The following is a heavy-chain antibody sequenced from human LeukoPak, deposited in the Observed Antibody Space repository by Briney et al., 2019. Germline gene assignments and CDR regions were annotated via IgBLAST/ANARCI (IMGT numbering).Heavy chain of an antibody. J-gene: IGHJ4*02. CDR1: GFTFSSYS. V-gene: IGHV3-21*01. D-gene: IGHD6-19*01. CDR3: ARAALAVAPSTGY. Sequence: GGSLRLSCAASGFTFSSYSMNWVRQAPGKGLEWVSSISSSSSYIYYADSVKGRFTISRDNAKNSLYLQMNSLRAEDTAVYYCARAALAVAPSTGYWGRGTLVTVSS. CDR2: ISSSSSYI.